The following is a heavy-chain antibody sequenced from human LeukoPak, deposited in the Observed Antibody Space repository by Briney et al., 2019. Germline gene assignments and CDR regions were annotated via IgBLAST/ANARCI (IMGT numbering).Heavy chain of an antibody. Sequence: SETLSLTCAVYGGSFSGYYWSWIRQPPGKGLEWIGEINHSGSTNYNPSLKSRVTISVDKSKNQFSLKLSSVTAADTAVYYCARDRHGDNSINWYSDLWGRGTLVTVSS. CDR2: INHSGST. J-gene: IGHJ2*01. CDR1: GGSFSGYY. V-gene: IGHV4-34*01. CDR3: ARDRHGDNSINWYSDL. D-gene: IGHD4-23*01.